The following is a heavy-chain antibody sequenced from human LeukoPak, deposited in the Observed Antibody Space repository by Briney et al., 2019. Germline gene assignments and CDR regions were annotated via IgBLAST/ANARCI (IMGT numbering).Heavy chain of an antibody. CDR2: IYISGST. J-gene: IGHJ4*02. Sequence: PSETLSLTCTVSGGPMSSHYWSWIRQPAGKGLEWIGRIYISGSTNYSPSLKSRVTMSVDTSKNQFSLRLSSVTAADTAVYYCARALNPLPGTYYFDYWGQGTLVTVSS. V-gene: IGHV4-4*07. CDR1: GGPMSSHY. CDR3: ARALNPLPGTYYFDY. D-gene: IGHD2-15*01.